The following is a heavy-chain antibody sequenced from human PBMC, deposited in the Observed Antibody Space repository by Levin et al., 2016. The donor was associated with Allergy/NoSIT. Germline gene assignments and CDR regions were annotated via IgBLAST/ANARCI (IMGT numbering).Heavy chain of an antibody. D-gene: IGHD2-15*01. CDR2: INPSGGST. V-gene: IGHV1-46*01. Sequence: WVRQAPGQGLEWMGIINPSGGSTSYAQKFQGRVTMTRDTSTSTVYMELSSLRSEDTAVYYCARDGGSSGRYGMDVWGQGTTVTVSS. CDR3: ARDGGSSGRYGMDV. J-gene: IGHJ6*02.